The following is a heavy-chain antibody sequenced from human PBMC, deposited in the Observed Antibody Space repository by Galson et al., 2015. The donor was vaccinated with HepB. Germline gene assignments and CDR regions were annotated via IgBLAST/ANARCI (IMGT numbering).Heavy chain of an antibody. V-gene: IGHV3-33*01. CDR2: IWYDGSNK. D-gene: IGHD4-11*01. J-gene: IGHJ4*02. CDR1: GFTFSSYG. CDR3: ARDSGPTTVTTLDY. Sequence: SLRLSCAASGFTFSSYGMHWVRQAPDKGLEWVAVIWYDGSNKYYADSVKGRFTISGDNSKNTLYLQMNSLRAEDTAVYYCARDSGPTTVTTLDYWGQGTLVTVSS.